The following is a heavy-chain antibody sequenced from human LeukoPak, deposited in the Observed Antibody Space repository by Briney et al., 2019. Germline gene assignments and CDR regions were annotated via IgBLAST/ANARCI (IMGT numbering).Heavy chain of an antibody. D-gene: IGHD4-17*01. CDR3: ARGNTASYNWFDP. J-gene: IGHJ5*02. CDR2: IYHSGAT. Sequence: PSETLSLTCAVSDGSITISNWWNWVRQPPGKGLEWIEEIYHSGATNYSPSLKSRVTMSMNSSKNQFSLKLSSVTAADTAVYYCARGNTASYNWFDPWGQGTLVTVSS. CDR1: DGSITISNW. V-gene: IGHV4-4*02.